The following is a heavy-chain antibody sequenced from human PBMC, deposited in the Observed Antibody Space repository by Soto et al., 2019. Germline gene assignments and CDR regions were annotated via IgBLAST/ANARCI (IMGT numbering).Heavy chain of an antibody. CDR2: IIPFIGTA. CDR3: ARIVMTTIPASYYYGMDV. V-gene: IGHV1-69*11. Sequence: SSVKVSCKASGGTFSSYAISWVRQAPGQGLEWMGRIIPFIGTANYAQKFQGRVTITADESTSTAYKELTSLRSEDTAVYYCARIVMTTIPASYYYGMDVCLQWTTVTVSS. D-gene: IGHD4-4*01. J-gene: IGHJ6*02. CDR1: GGTFSSYA.